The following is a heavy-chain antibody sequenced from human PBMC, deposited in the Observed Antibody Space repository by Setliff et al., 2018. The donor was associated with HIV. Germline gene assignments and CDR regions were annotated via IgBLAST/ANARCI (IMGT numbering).Heavy chain of an antibody. CDR3: ARLPTEWVRGVPRKAWYMDV. D-gene: IGHD3-10*01. Sequence: SETLSLTCTVSGASISLIAYYWGWVRQPPGKGLEWIGSVYYTGSTFYNPSLKSLKGRVTISVDTSKNHFSLKLTSVTAADTSVYYCARLPTEWVRGVPRKAWYMDVWGKGTTVTVSS. J-gene: IGHJ6*03. V-gene: IGHV4-39*02. CDR2: VYYTGST. CDR1: GASISLIAYY.